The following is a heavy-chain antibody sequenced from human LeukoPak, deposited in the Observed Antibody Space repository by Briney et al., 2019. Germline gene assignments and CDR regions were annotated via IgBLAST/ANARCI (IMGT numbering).Heavy chain of an antibody. V-gene: IGHV4-34*01. Sequence: SETLSLTCAVYGGSFSGYYWSWIRQPPGKGLEWIGEINHSGSTNYNPSLKSRVTIPVDTSKNQFSLKLSSVTAADTAVYYCARHSAPYSSSWYIYWGQGTLVTVSS. J-gene: IGHJ4*02. CDR3: ARHSAPYSSSWYIY. D-gene: IGHD6-13*01. CDR2: INHSGST. CDR1: GGSFSGYY.